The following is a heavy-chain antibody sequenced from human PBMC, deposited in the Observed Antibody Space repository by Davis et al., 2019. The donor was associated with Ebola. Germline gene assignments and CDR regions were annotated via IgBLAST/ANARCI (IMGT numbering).Heavy chain of an antibody. CDR3: ARSCGGDCYGAFDI. J-gene: IGHJ3*02. Sequence: GESLKISCAASGFTFDDYAMTLVRQAPGKGLEWVSGISWNGGSTGYADSVKGRFTISRDNSKNTLYRQMNSLRAEDTAVYYCARSCGGDCYGAFDIWGQGTMVTVSS. V-gene: IGHV3-20*04. D-gene: IGHD2-21*02. CDR1: GFTFDDYA. CDR2: ISWNGGST.